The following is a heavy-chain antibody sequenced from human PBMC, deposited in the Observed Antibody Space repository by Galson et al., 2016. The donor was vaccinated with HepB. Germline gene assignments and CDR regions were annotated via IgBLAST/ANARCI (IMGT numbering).Heavy chain of an antibody. Sequence: SLRLSCAASGFSVRSNFISWVRQAPGKGLEWVSVIYRGGSTYYADSVKGRFIISRDNTKNTLYLQMKSLRAEDTAVYYCARGIPSWWLLFDYWGQGALVTVSS. V-gene: IGHV3-53*01. CDR2: IYRGGST. D-gene: IGHD3-22*01. CDR3: ARGIPSWWLLFDY. CDR1: GFSVRSNF. J-gene: IGHJ4*02.